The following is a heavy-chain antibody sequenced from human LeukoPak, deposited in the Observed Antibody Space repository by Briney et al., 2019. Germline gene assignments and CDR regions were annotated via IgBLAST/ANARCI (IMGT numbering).Heavy chain of an antibody. CDR2: ISYDGSNK. CDR1: GFTFSSYA. V-gene: IGHV3-30*04. D-gene: IGHD3-10*01. J-gene: IGHJ4*02. CDR3: ARDSNSYGSGATIDC. Sequence: GGSLRLSCAAAGFTFSSYAMHWVRQAPGKGLEWVAVISYDGSNKYYADSVKGRFTISRDNSKNTLYLQMSSLRAEDTAVYYCARDSNSYGSGATIDCWGQGTLVTVSS.